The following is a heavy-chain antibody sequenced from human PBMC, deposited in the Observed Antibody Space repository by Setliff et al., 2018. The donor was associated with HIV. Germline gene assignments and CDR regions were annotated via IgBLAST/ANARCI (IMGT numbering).Heavy chain of an antibody. CDR3: ARVLLRTNPLYGVASNWFDP. V-gene: IGHV3-53*01. CDR1: GFTLSSNH. Sequence: QSGGSLRLSCAASGFTLSSNHMTWVRQAPGKGLEWVSFIYSDGRTYHADSVKGLFSISRDNSKNMMHLQMSGLRPEDTAVYYCARVLLRTNPLYGVASNWFDPWGQGTLVTVSS. CDR2: IYSDGRT. J-gene: IGHJ5*02. D-gene: IGHD2-8*01.